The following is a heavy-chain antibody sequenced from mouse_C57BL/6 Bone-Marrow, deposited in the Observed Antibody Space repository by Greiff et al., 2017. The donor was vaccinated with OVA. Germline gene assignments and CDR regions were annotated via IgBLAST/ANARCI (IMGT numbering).Heavy chain of an antibody. CDR1: GYTFTSYG. J-gene: IGHJ2*01. V-gene: IGHV1-81*01. CDR3: ARLGDPSFDY. CDR2: IYPRSGNT. Sequence: VKLVESGAELARPGASVKLSCKASGYTFTSYGISWVKQRTGQGLEWIGEIYPRSGNTYYNEKFKGKATLTADKSSSTAYMELRSLTSEDSAVYFCARLGDPSFDYWGQGTTLTVSS.